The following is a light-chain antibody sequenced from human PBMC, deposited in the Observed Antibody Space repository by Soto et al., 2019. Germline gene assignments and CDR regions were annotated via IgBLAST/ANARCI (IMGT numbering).Light chain of an antibody. J-gene: IGLJ1*01. CDR3: TSYTSDSIYV. Sequence: QSVLTQPASVSGSPGQSITISCTGTSTDVGRYNYVSWYQQHPGKAPKLMVYDVSNRPSWVSNRFSGSQSGITASLTISGLQAEDEDDNYCTSYTSDSIYVFGTGTRVPVL. CDR2: DVS. CDR1: STDVGRYNY. V-gene: IGLV2-14*01.